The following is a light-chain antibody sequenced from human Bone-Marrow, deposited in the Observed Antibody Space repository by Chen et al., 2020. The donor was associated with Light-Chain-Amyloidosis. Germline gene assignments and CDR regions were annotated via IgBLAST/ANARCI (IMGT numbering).Light chain of an antibody. J-gene: IGKJ4*01. CDR2: GSS. V-gene: IGKV3-20*01. CDR1: QTISSNY. Sequence: EIVLTQSPGTLSLSPGEGANLSCRASQTISSNYLTWYQQKFGQAPRLLIYGSSSRATGIPDRFPGSGSGTDFTLTINRLEPEDFAMDYCQQYGTSPLTFGGGTKVEIK. CDR3: QQYGTSPLT.